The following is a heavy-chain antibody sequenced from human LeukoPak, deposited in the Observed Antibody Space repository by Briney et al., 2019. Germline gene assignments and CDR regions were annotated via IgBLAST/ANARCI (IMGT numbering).Heavy chain of an antibody. CDR1: GGSINSHH. Sequence: SETLSLTCTVSGGSINSHHWAWIRQPPGKGLQWIGFIYNSGNSNYSPSLKSRVTISLDTSKNQFSLKLSSVTAADTAVYYCAREAYYGAGSNWFDPWGQGTLVAVSS. CDR3: AREAYYGAGSNWFDP. CDR2: IYNSGNS. J-gene: IGHJ5*02. V-gene: IGHV4-59*11. D-gene: IGHD3-10*01.